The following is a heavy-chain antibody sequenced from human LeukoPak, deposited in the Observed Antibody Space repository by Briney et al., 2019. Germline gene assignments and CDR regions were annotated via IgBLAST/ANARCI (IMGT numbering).Heavy chain of an antibody. J-gene: IGHJ4*02. D-gene: IGHD2-2*01. CDR3: AKSPAMAWYYFDY. Sequence: GRSLRLSCAASGFTFSSYAMHWVRQAPGKGLEWVAVISYDGSNKYYADSVKGRFTISRDNSKNTLYLQMNSLRAEDTAVYYCAKSPAMAWYYFDYWGQGTLVTVSS. V-gene: IGHV3-30*04. CDR1: GFTFSSYA. CDR2: ISYDGSNK.